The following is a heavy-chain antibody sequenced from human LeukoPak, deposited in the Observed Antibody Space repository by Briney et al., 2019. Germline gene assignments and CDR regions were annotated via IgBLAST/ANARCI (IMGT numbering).Heavy chain of an antibody. CDR3: TKVHNTAIVGGFDS. Sequence: GRSLRLSCAASGFAFDDYAMYWVRQAPGKGPEWVSVISWGSASIVYADSVKGRFIVSRDNAKNSLYLQMNSLRPEDTAFYYCTKVHNTAIVGGFDSWGQGALVTVSS. CDR1: GFAFDDYA. J-gene: IGHJ4*02. V-gene: IGHV3-9*01. D-gene: IGHD5-18*01. CDR2: ISWGSASI.